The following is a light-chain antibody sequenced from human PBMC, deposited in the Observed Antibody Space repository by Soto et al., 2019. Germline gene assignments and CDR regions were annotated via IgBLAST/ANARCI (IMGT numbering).Light chain of an antibody. V-gene: IGLV3-1*01. CDR3: QAWDSVV. CDR2: QDN. Sequence: SYELTQPPSLSVSPGQTASITCSGDKLGDKYVCWYQQKPGQSPVLVIYQDNKRPSGIPERFSGSNSGNTATLTISGTQTMDEADYYCQAWDSVVFGGGTKVTVL. J-gene: IGLJ2*01. CDR1: KLGDKY.